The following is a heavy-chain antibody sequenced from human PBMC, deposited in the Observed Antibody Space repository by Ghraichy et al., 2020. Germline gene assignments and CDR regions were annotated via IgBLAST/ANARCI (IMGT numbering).Heavy chain of an antibody. D-gene: IGHD6-13*01. V-gene: IGHV4-34*01. J-gene: IGHJ5*02. Sequence: SQTLSLTCAVYGGSFSGYYWSWIRQPPGKGLEWIGEINHSGSTNYNPSLKSRVTISVDTSKNQFSLKLSSVTAADTAVYYCARGRYSSSWYYLGSNWFDPWGQGTLVTVSS. CDR3: ARGRYSSSWYYLGSNWFDP. CDR2: INHSGST. CDR1: GGSFSGYY.